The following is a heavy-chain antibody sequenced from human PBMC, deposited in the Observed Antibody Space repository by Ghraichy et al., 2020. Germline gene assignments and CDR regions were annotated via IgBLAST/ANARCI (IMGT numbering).Heavy chain of an antibody. V-gene: IGHV3-53*01. CDR3: ARSNYYDSSGFDY. D-gene: IGHD3-22*01. CDR1: GFTVSSNY. CDR2: IYSGGST. Sequence: LSLTCAASGFTVSSNYMSWVRQAPGKGLEWVSVIYSGGSTYYADSVKGRFTISRDNSKNTLYLQMNSLRAEDTAVYYCARSNYYDSSGFDYWGQGTLVTVSS. J-gene: IGHJ4*02.